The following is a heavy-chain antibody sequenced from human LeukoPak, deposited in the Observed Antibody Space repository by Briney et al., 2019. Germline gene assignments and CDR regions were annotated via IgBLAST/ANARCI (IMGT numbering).Heavy chain of an antibody. V-gene: IGHV1-18*01. J-gene: IGHJ4*02. Sequence: ASVKVSCEASGYTFSSYGITWVRQAPGQGLEWMGWISGDNGRTKYAQNFQGRVTMTTDTSTSTAYMELRSLRSDDTAIYFCARSRLATITAGPFDYWGQGTLVAVSS. CDR2: ISGDNGRT. CDR3: ARSRLATITAGPFDY. CDR1: GYTFSSYG. D-gene: IGHD5-12*01.